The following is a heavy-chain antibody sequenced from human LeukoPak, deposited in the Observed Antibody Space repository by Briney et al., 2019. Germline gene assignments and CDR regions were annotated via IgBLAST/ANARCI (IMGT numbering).Heavy chain of an antibody. V-gene: IGHV4-34*01. J-gene: IGHJ4*02. Sequence: MASETLSLTCAVYGGSFSGYYWSWIRQPPGKGLEWIGEINHSGSTNYNPSLKSRVTISVDTSKNQFSLKLSSVTAADTAVYYCARDPYGDGGDYWGQGTLVTVSS. D-gene: IGHD4-17*01. CDR1: GGSFSGYY. CDR3: ARDPYGDGGDY. CDR2: INHSGST.